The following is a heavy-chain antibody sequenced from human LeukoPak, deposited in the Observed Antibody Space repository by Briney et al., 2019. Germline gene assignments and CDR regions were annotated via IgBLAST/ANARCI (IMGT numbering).Heavy chain of an antibody. Sequence: GGSLRLSCAASGFTFSDYYMSWIRQAPGKGLECVSYISSSSSTIYYADSVKGRFTISRDNAKNSLYLQMNSLRAEDTAVYYCANVPTGYNNDAFDIWGQGTMVTVSS. CDR1: GFTFSDYY. J-gene: IGHJ3*02. D-gene: IGHD5-24*01. CDR2: ISSSSSTI. V-gene: IGHV3-11*04. CDR3: ANVPTGYNNDAFDI.